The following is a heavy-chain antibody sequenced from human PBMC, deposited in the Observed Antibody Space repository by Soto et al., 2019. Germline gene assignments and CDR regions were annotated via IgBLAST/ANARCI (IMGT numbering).Heavy chain of an antibody. CDR2: IYSDGRT. Sequence: DVQLVETGGGLIQPGGSLRLSCAASGFIVSSSYMSWVRQAPGKGLEWVSVIYSDGRTYYADSVKGRFTISRDNSKNPLDLQNNSLSAEDTAVYYCARCSGWYGQCYFDCWGQGTLVTVSS. CDR3: ARCSGWYGQCYFDC. D-gene: IGHD6-13*01. J-gene: IGHJ4*02. V-gene: IGHV3-53*02. CDR1: GFIVSSSY.